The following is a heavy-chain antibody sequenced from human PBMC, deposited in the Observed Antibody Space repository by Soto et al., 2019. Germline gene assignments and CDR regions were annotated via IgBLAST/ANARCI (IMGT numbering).Heavy chain of an antibody. V-gene: IGHV1-3*01. CDR1: GYTFSSYL. J-gene: IGHJ6*03. Sequence: QVQLVQSGAEVKKPGASVKVSCMTSGYTFSSYLMHWVRQAPGQRLEWMGWINADNGNTKYSQKFQGRVTITRDTSANTVHMELSSLRSEDTAVYYCAREGKTYSRSDYFYDYMDVWGKGTTVTVSS. CDR3: AREGKTYSRSDYFYDYMDV. CDR2: INADNGNT. D-gene: IGHD6-13*01.